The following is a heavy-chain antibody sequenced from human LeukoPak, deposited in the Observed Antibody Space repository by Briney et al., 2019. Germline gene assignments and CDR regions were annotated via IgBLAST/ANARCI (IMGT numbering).Heavy chain of an antibody. CDR3: ARDQRDYGKGGDYYYYYGMDV. CDR1: GYTFTGYY. J-gene: IGHJ6*02. CDR2: INPNSGGT. V-gene: IGHV1-2*02. Sequence: ASVKVSCMASGYTFTGYYMHWVRQAPGQGLEWMGWINPNSGGTNYAQKFQGRVTMTRDTSISTAYMELSRLRSDDTAVYYCARDQRDYGKGGDYYYYYGMDVWGQGTTVTVSS. D-gene: IGHD3-16*01.